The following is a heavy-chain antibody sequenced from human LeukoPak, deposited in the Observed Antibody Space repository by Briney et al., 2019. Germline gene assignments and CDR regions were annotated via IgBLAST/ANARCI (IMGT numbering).Heavy chain of an antibody. Sequence: SETLSLTCTVSGGSISSYYWSWIRQPAGKGLEWIGRIYTSGSTNYNPSLKSRVTMSVDTSKNQFSLKLSSVTAADTAVYYCARGYSSGWGNYYYYYMDVWGKGTTVTISS. D-gene: IGHD6-19*01. V-gene: IGHV4-4*07. J-gene: IGHJ6*03. CDR1: GGSISSYY. CDR3: ARGYSSGWGNYYYYYMDV. CDR2: IYTSGST.